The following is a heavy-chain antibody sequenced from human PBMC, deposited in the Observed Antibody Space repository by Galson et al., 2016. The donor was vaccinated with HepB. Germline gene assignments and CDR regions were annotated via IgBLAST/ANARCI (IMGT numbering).Heavy chain of an antibody. CDR1: GYSFTNNW. Sequence: QSGAEVKKPGQSLKISCKASGYSFTNNWIGWVRQMPGKGLEWMGIIYPRDSETRYNPSFEGQVNISAEKSISTAYLQWSSLKASDTAMYYCARVRSGTYYLFDAWGQGTLVTVSS. J-gene: IGHJ4*02. CDR2: IYPRDSET. D-gene: IGHD1-26*01. V-gene: IGHV5-51*01. CDR3: ARVRSGTYYLFDA.